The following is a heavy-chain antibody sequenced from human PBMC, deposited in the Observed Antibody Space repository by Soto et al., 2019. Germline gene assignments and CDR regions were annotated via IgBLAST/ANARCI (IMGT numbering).Heavy chain of an antibody. J-gene: IGHJ6*04. Sequence: QVPLVQSGAEVKKPGSSVKVSCKASGGTFSSYTISWVRQAPGQGLEWMGRIIPILGIANYAQKFQGRVTITADKATSAPYTGLRSRRSEAPAVCWRRWEDGEGGGVMDVWGKGTTVTVSS. CDR2: IIPILGIA. CDR1: GGTFSSYT. D-gene: IGHD1-26*01. V-gene: IGHV1-69*02. CDR3: RWEDGEGGGVMDV.